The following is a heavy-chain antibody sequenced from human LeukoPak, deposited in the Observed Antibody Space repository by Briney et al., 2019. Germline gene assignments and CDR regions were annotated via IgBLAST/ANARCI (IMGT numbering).Heavy chain of an antibody. V-gene: IGHV1-8*01. J-gene: IGHJ4*02. CDR2: MNPNSGNT. CDR1: GYTFTSYD. CDR3: ARSPPTTFFRPDEPDY. Sequence: GASVKVSCTASGYTFTSYDINWVRQGTGQELEWMGWMNPNSGNTGYAQKFQGRVTMTRNTSISTAYMELSSLRSEDTAVYYCARSPPTTFFRPDEPDYWGQGTLVTVSS. D-gene: IGHD3-3*02.